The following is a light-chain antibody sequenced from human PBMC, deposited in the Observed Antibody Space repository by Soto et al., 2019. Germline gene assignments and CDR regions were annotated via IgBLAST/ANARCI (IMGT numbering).Light chain of an antibody. J-gene: IGKJ1*01. CDR2: GAS. CDR3: QQYGSSLTWT. V-gene: IGKV3-20*01. Sequence: EIVLTQSPGTLSLSPGEIATLSCRASQSVSSSYLAWYQQKPGQAPRLLIYGASSRATGIPVRFSGSGSGTDFTLTISRLEPEDFAVYYCQQYGSSLTWTFGQGTKVEIK. CDR1: QSVSSSY.